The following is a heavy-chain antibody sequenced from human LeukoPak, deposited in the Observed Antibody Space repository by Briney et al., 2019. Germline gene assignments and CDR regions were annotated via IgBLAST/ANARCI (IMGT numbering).Heavy chain of an antibody. CDR2: IRRKANSYAS. J-gene: IGHJ6*03. D-gene: IGHD1-1*01. Sequence: GGSLRLSCAASGFTFSGSAMHWVRQASGKGLEWVCRIRRKANSYASAYAASVKGRFTISRDDSKNTAYLQMNSLKTEDRAVYYCTAYPPLERRGDYYYCYYMDDWGKGTTVTVSS. CDR1: GFTFSGSA. V-gene: IGHV3-73*01. CDR3: TAYPPLERRGDYYYCYYMDD.